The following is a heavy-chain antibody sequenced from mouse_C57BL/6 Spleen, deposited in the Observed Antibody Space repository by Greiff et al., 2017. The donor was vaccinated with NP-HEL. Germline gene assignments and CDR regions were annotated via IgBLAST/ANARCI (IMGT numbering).Heavy chain of an antibody. D-gene: IGHD2-3*01. J-gene: IGHJ3*01. Sequence: VQLQQPGTELVKPGASVKLSCKASGYTFTSYWMHWVKQRPGQGLEWIGNINPSNGGTNYNEKFKSKATLTVDKSSSTAYMQLSSLTSEDSAVYYCARKDYDGYYLFAYWGQGTLVTVSA. CDR2: INPSNGGT. V-gene: IGHV1-53*01. CDR3: ARKDYDGYYLFAY. CDR1: GYTFTSYW.